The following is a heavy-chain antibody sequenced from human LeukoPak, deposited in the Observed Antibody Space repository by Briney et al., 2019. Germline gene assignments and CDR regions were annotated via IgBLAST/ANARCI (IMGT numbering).Heavy chain of an antibody. CDR1: GYTFTNYY. CDR3: ARGLITDFNWFDP. V-gene: IGHV1-2*02. Sequence: ASVKVSCKASGYTFTNYYIHWVRQAPGQGLQWMGWINPNGGGTNYAQKFQGRVTMTSDTSITTAYMELSSLRSEDTAVYYCARGLITDFNWFDPWGQGTLVTVSS. D-gene: IGHD3-16*01. CDR2: INPNGGGT. J-gene: IGHJ5*02.